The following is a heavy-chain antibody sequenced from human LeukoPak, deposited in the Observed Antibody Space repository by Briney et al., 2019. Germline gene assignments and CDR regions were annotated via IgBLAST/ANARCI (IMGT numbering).Heavy chain of an antibody. V-gene: IGHV3-43*02. CDR1: GFTFDDYA. CDR2: ISGDGGST. J-gene: IGHJ4*02. D-gene: IGHD3-22*01. CDR3: AKEAPYYYDSSGYPDY. Sequence: GGSLRLSCAASGFTFDDYAMHWVRQAPGKGLEWVSLISGDGGSTYYADSVKGRFTISRDNSKNSLYLQMNSLRTEDTALYYCAKEAPYYYDSSGYPDYWGQGTLITVSS.